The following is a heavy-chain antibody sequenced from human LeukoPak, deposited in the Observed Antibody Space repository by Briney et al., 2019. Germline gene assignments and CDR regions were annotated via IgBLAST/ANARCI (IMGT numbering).Heavy chain of an antibody. D-gene: IGHD3-16*02. V-gene: IGHV3-7*01. Sequence: GGSLRLSCEASGFTFSSYWMSWVRQASGKGLEWVANIKQDGSEKFYVDSVKGRFTISRDNAKNSLYLEMISLRAEDTAVYYCARVGGRYSPLGYWGQGTLVTVSS. J-gene: IGHJ4*02. CDR3: ARVGGRYSPLGY. CDR2: IKQDGSEK. CDR1: GFTFSSYW.